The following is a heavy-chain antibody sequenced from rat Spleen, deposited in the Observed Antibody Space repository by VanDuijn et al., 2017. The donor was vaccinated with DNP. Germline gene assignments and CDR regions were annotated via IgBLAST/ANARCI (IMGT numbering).Heavy chain of an antibody. V-gene: IGHV3-3*01. Sequence: VQLQESGPGLVEPSQSLSLTCSVTGYSITSCCRWTWIRKFPGNKLEWMGFISSAGSTNYNPSLKSRISITRDTSKHQFFLQLNSVTSEDTATYYCARWGEYFDYWGQGVMVTVSS. CDR2: ISSAGST. CDR1: GYSITSCCR. J-gene: IGHJ2*01. CDR3: ARWGEYFDY.